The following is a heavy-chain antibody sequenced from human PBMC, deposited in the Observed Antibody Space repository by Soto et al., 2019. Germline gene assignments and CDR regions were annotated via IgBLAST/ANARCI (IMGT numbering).Heavy chain of an antibody. D-gene: IGHD1-26*01. J-gene: IGHJ4*02. CDR2: IIPMFDTP. Sequence: VKVSCKASGGTFSSDSFSWVRQAPGQGLEWMGGIIPMFDTPIYAQKFQDRVTITADESTSTAYMQLSSLRSEDTAVYYCARGLYSGSYYPFDYWGQGTLVTVSS. CDR1: GGTFSSDS. V-gene: IGHV1-69*01. CDR3: ARGLYSGSYYPFDY.